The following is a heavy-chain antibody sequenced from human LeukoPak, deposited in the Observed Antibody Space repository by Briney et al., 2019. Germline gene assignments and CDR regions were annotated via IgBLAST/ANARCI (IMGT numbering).Heavy chain of an antibody. J-gene: IGHJ4*02. CDR1: GGSISSGSYS. CDR3: ARGSGSGWYVRYFDY. CDR2: IYPRGST. D-gene: IGHD6-19*01. Sequence: PSETLSLTCAVSGGSISSGSYSWSWIRQPPGKGLEWIGYIYPRGSTYYNPSLKSRVTISVDKSKNQFSLKLSSVTAADTAVYYCARGSGSGWYVRYFDYWGQGTLVTVSS. V-gene: IGHV4-30-2*01.